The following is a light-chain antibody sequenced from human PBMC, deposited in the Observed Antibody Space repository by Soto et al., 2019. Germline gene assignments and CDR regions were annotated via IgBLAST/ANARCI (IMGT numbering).Light chain of an antibody. CDR3: GSWDSSLSAYD. CDR1: SSNLGGNS. V-gene: IGLV1-51*01. Sequence: QSVLTQPPSVSAAPGQKVTISCSGSSSNLGGNSVSWYQQLPGTAPRLLIYDDNKRPSGIPDRFSGSKSGTSATLGITGFQTGDEADYYCGSWDSSLSAYDFGTGTNVTAL. J-gene: IGLJ1*01. CDR2: DDN.